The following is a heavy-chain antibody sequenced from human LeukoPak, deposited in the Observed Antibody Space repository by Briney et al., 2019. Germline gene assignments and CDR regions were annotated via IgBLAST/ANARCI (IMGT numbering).Heavy chain of an antibody. V-gene: IGHV3-30-3*01. CDR1: GFTFSSYA. D-gene: IGHD3-22*01. CDR2: ISYDGSNK. J-gene: IGHJ4*02. Sequence: PGGSLRLSCAASGFTFSSYAMHWVRQAPGKGLEWVAVISYDGSNKYYADSVKGRFTISRDNSKTTLYLQMTSLRAQDTAVYYCARVTRGSGYLIDYWGQGTLVTVSS. CDR3: ARVTRGSGYLIDY.